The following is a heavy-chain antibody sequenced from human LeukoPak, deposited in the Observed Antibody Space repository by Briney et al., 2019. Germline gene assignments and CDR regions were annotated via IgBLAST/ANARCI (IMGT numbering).Heavy chain of an antibody. CDR2: IYPGDSDT. V-gene: IGHV5-51*01. CDR3: ARSLYNYDSSGYYYFDY. J-gene: IGHJ4*02. CDR1: GYSFTSYW. Sequence: GESLKISCKGSGYSFTSYWIGWVRQMPGKGLEWMGIIYPGDSDTRYSPSFQGQVTISADKSISTAYLQWSSLKASDTAMYYCARSLYNYDSSGYYYFDYWGQGTLVTVSS. D-gene: IGHD3-22*01.